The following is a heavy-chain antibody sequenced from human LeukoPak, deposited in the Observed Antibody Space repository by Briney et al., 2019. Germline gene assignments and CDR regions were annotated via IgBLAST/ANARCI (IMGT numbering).Heavy chain of an antibody. V-gene: IGHV3-23*01. Sequence: QAGGSLRLSCAASGFTFSSYAMSWVRQAPGKGLEWVSAISGSGGSTYYADSVKGRFTISRDNSKNTLYLQMNSLRAEDTAVYYCARSAYCGGDCYSRGYYFDYWGQGTLVTVSS. CDR1: GFTFSSYA. J-gene: IGHJ4*02. CDR3: ARSAYCGGDCYSRGYYFDY. CDR2: ISGSGGST. D-gene: IGHD2-21*02.